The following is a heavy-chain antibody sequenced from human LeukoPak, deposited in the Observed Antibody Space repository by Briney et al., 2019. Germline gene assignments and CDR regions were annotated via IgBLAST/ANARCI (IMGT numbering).Heavy chain of an antibody. V-gene: IGHV4-34*01. D-gene: IGHD2-15*01. CDR1: GGSFSGYS. J-gene: IGHJ3*02. CDR3: ARGRPFKGWSIRDAFDI. CDR2: INHSGST. Sequence: SETLSLTCAVYGGSFSGYSWSWIRQAPGKGLEWIGEINHSGSTNYNPSLKSRVTISVDTSKNQFSLKLSSVTAADTAVYYYARGRPFKGWSIRDAFDIWGQGTMVTVSP.